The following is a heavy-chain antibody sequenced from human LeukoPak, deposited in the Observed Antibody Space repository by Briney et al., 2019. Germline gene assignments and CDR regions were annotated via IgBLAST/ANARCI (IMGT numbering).Heavy chain of an antibody. Sequence: GGSLGLSCAASGFTFSTFWMTWVRQAPGKGLEWVASIKQDGSDKYYVDSVKGRFTMSRDNAKNSLDLEMNSLRVEDTALYYCARGRSGLDSWGQGTLVTVSS. V-gene: IGHV3-7*04. CDR2: IKQDGSDK. D-gene: IGHD3-3*01. CDR3: ARGRSGLDS. CDR1: GFTFSTFW. J-gene: IGHJ4*02.